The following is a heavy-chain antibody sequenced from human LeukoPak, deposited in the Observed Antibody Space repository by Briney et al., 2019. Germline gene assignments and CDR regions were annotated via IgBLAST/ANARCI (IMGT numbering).Heavy chain of an antibody. CDR2: INSSSSTI. J-gene: IGHJ4*02. Sequence: GGSLRLSCAASGFTFSSYSMNWVRQAPGKGLEWVSYINSSSSTIYYADSVKGRFTISRDNAKNSLYLQMNSLRAEDTAVYYCARGSFWSGYTFWGQGTLVTVSS. V-gene: IGHV3-48*01. CDR3: ARGSFWSGYTF. CDR1: GFTFSSYS. D-gene: IGHD3-3*01.